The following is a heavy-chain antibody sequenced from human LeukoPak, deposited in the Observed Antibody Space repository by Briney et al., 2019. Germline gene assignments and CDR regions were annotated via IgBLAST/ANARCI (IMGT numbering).Heavy chain of an antibody. J-gene: IGHJ4*02. CDR3: ARGLRYFDWLDPYFDY. CDR2: INPSGGST. V-gene: IGHV1-46*01. CDR1: GYTFTSYY. Sequence: ASVKASCKASGYTFTSYYMHWVRQAPGQGLEWMGIINPSGGSTSYAQKFQGRVTMTRDTSTSTVYMELSSLRSEDTAVYYCARGLRYFDWLDPYFDYWGQGTLVTVSS. D-gene: IGHD3-9*01.